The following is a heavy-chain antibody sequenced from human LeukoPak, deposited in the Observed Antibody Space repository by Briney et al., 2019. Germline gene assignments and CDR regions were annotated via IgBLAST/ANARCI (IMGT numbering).Heavy chain of an antibody. J-gene: IGHJ4*02. CDR2: ITGSGDTI. Sequence: GGSLRLSCAASGFTFSSYPTSWVRQAPGKGLEWISYITGSGDTIYYADSVKGRFTISRDNAKNSLFLQMNSLTADDTAVYYCARERTTIVSGTTIGAYWGQGTLVTVSS. V-gene: IGHV3-48*04. D-gene: IGHD2/OR15-2a*01. CDR1: GFTFSSYP. CDR3: ARERTTIVSGTTIGAY.